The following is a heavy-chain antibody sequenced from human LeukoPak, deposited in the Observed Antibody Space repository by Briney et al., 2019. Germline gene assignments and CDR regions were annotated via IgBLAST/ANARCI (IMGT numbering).Heavy chain of an antibody. V-gene: IGHV4-39*07. CDR3: ASRKLGNDY. J-gene: IGHJ4*02. Sequence: PSETLSLTCTVSGASISSTTYYWGWIRQPPRKGLEWIASIYYSGSTYYNPSLKSRVTISVDTSKNQSSLKLSSVTAADTAVYYCASRKLGNDYWGQGTLVTVSS. CDR1: GASISSTTYY. CDR2: IYYSGST. D-gene: IGHD7-27*01.